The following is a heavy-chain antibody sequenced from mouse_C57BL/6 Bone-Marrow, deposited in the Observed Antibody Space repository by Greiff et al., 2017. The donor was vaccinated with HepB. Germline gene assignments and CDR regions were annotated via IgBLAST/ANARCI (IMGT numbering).Heavy chain of an antibody. Sequence: QVQLQQPGAELVRPGSSVKLSCKASGYTFTSYWMDWVKQRPGQGLEWIGNIYPSDSETHYNQKFKDKATLTVDKSSHPAYMQLSSLTSEDSAVYYCARRPTIGTTGYFDVWGTGTTVTVSS. CDR1: GYTFTSYW. V-gene: IGHV1-61*01. CDR3: ARRPTIGTTGYFDV. J-gene: IGHJ1*03. D-gene: IGHD2-5*01. CDR2: IYPSDSET.